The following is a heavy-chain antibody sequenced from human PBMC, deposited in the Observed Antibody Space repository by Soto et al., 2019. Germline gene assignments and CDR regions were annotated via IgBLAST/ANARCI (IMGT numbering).Heavy chain of an antibody. Sequence: GGSLRLSCAASGFTFSSYGLHWGRQAPGKGLEWVAVIWFDGSNKYYADSVKGRFTISRDNSKNTLFLQMNSLRAEDTAVYFCARDEGRHGMDVWGQGTTVTVSS. V-gene: IGHV3-33*01. CDR2: IWFDGSNK. CDR3: ARDEGRHGMDV. CDR1: GFTFSSYG. J-gene: IGHJ6*02. D-gene: IGHD6-6*01.